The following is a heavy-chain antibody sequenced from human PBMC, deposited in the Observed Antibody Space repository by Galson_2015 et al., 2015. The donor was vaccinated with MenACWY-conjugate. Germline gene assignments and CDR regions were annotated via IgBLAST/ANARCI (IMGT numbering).Heavy chain of an antibody. CDR2: VDEKGSQI. V-gene: IGHV3-7*03. Sequence: SLRLSCAGSDFTLSHYWMSWVRQAPGKGLEWVASVDEKGSQIYYVDSVEGRFTVSRDNSKNTFFLQLNSLRAEDTAVYYCARPVRVRLNVNPYYFDKWGQGTLVTVSS. CDR3: ARPVRVRLNVNPYYFDK. J-gene: IGHJ4*02. D-gene: IGHD3-16*01. CDR1: DFTLSHYW.